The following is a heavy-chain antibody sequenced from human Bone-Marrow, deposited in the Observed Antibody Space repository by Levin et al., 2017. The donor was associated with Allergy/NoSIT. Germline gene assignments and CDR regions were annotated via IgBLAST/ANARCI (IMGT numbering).Heavy chain of an antibody. CDR1: GFTFSSYT. CDR3: AKFPYDYVSGSYRYLYYFDS. CDR2: LSGSGGNT. D-gene: IGHD3-16*02. Sequence: GGSLTLSCAGSGFTFSSYTMGWVRQAPGKGLEWVSALSGSGGNTYYADSVQGRFTISRDNSKNALYLQMNSLRAEDTAVYYCAKFPYDYVSGSYRYLYYFDSWGQGTLVTVSS. V-gene: IGHV3-23*01. J-gene: IGHJ4*02.